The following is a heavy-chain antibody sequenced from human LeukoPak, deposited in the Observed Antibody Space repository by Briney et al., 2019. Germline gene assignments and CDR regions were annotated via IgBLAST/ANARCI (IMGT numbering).Heavy chain of an antibody. CDR2: ISGSGSST. V-gene: IGHV3-23*01. Sequence: GGSLRLSCAASGFTFSSYAMSWVRLPPGKGLEWVSDISGSGSSTYYADSVKGRFTISRDNSKNTLYLQMNSLRAEDTAVYYCAKDRDGYSWAIDYWGQGTLVTVSS. CDR1: GFTFSSYA. CDR3: AKDRDGYSWAIDY. J-gene: IGHJ4*02. D-gene: IGHD5-24*01.